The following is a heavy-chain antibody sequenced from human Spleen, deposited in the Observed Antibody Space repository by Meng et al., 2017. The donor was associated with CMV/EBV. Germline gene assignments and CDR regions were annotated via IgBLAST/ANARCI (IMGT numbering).Heavy chain of an antibody. CDR1: GYRFSDYG. CDR3: ARDHVVRGVYSAY. Sequence: ASVKVSCKASGYRFSDYGISWVRQAPGQRPEWLGWISTYSGDAKYAERFQGRASMTTDTSTSTAYMELRSLTSDDTAMYYCARDHVVRGVYSAYWGQGTPVTV. CDR2: ISTYSGDA. J-gene: IGHJ4*02. V-gene: IGHV1-18*01. D-gene: IGHD3-10*01.